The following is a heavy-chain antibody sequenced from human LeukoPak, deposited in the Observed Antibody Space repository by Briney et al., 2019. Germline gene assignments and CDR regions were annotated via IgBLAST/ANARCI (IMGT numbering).Heavy chain of an antibody. Sequence: SQTLSLTCTVSGGSISSGGYYWSWIRQHPGKGLEWIGYIYYSGSTYYNPSLKSRVTISVDTSKNQFSLKLSSVTAADTAVYYCARSGSSWYWSSVDYWGQGTLVTVSS. J-gene: IGHJ4*02. V-gene: IGHV4-31*03. CDR2: IYYSGST. CDR3: ARSGSSWYWSSVDY. CDR1: GGSISSGGYY. D-gene: IGHD6-13*01.